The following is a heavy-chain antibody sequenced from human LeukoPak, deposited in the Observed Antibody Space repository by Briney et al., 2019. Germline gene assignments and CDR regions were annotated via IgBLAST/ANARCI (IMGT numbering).Heavy chain of an antibody. V-gene: IGHV4-59*08. CDR2: IDYSGGT. Sequence: SETLPLTCTVSGGYISTSYWSWIRQPPGKGLEWIGYIDYSGGTNYNPSLKSRVTISIDTSKDQFSLKLSSVTAADTAVYYCARHRSCGSTSCYAGDYYHGMDVWGQGTTVTVSS. D-gene: IGHD2-2*01. CDR3: ARHRSCGSTSCYAGDYYHGMDV. J-gene: IGHJ6*02. CDR1: GGYISTSY.